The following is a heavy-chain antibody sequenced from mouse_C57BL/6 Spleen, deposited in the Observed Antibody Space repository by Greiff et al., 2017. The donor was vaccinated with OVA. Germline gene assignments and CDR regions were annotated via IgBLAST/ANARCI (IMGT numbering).Heavy chain of an antibody. Sequence: VQRVESGPGLVAPSQSLSITCTVSGFSLTSYGVDWVRQSPGKGLEWLGVIWGVGSTNYNSALKSRLSISKDNSKSQVFLKMNSLQTDDTAMYYCASSITTVVAPMDYWGQGTSVTVSS. V-gene: IGHV2-6*01. CDR3: ASSITTVVAPMDY. CDR2: IWGVGST. D-gene: IGHD1-1*01. J-gene: IGHJ4*01. CDR1: GFSLTSYG.